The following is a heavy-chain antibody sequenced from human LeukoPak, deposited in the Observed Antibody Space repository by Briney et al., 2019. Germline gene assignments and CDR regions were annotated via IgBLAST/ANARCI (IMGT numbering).Heavy chain of an antibody. D-gene: IGHD3-10*01. V-gene: IGHV4-4*07. Sequence: SETLSLTCTVSGVSISSYYWSWIRQPAGKGLEWIGRIYTNGGTYYNPSLKSRVTISVDTSKNQFSLKLSSVTAADTAVYYCARTRYYYNSRSYGAPYYFDYWGQGTLVTVSS. CDR2: IYTNGGT. CDR1: GVSISSYY. CDR3: ARTRYYYNSRSYGAPYYFDY. J-gene: IGHJ4*02.